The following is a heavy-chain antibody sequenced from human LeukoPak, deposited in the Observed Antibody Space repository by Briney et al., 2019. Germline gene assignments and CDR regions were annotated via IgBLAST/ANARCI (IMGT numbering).Heavy chain of an antibody. D-gene: IGHD2-2*01. CDR3: AKGVLSNQNFDY. V-gene: IGHV3-23*01. J-gene: IGHJ4*02. CDR2: ISGSGGST. Sequence: GGSLRLSCAASGFMFNSYAMSWVRQAPGKGLEWVLGISGSGGSTYDADSVKGRFTISRDNSKNTLYLQMNSLRAEDTAVYYCAKGVLSNQNFDYWGQGTLVTVSS. CDR1: GFMFNSYA.